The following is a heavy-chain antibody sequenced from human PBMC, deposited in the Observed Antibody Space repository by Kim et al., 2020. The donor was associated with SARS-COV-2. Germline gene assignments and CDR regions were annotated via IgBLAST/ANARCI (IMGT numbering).Heavy chain of an antibody. Sequence: GGSLRLSCAASGFTFSSYWMSWARQAPGKGLEWVASIKKDGSLKDYVDSVKGRFTISRDNAKNSLSLLMNSLRPEDTAVYFCARGWMPDYWGQGTLVTVSS. CDR3: ARGWMPDY. CDR2: IKKDGSLK. J-gene: IGHJ4*02. CDR1: GFTFSSYW. V-gene: IGHV3-7*04. D-gene: IGHD5-12*01.